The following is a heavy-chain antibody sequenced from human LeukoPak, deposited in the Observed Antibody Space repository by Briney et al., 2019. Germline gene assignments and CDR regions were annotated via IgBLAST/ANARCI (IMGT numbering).Heavy chain of an antibody. V-gene: IGHV4-39*01. Sequence: PSETLSLTCAVYGASINSGSLFWGWIRQSPGKGLQWMGSIYYSGRTNYNPPLQSRLSIFRDTSTNQFSMNLTSVTAADTAVYYCARRSSISIDTWGQGILVTVSS. CDR1: GASINSGSLF. CDR3: ARRSSISIDT. J-gene: IGHJ5*02. D-gene: IGHD3-3*02. CDR2: IYYSGRT.